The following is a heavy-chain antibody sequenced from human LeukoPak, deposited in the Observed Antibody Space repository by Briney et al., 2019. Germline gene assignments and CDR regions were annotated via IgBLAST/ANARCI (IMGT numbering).Heavy chain of an antibody. CDR2: INPNSGGT. Sequence: ASVKVFCKASGYTFTGYYMHWVRQAPGQGLEWMGWINPNSGGTNYAQKFQGRVTMTRDTSISTAYMELSRLRSEDTAVYYCARGRGSGWYQSYFDYWGQGTLVTVSS. J-gene: IGHJ4*02. CDR3: ARGRGSGWYQSYFDY. D-gene: IGHD6-19*01. CDR1: GYTFTGYY. V-gene: IGHV1-2*02.